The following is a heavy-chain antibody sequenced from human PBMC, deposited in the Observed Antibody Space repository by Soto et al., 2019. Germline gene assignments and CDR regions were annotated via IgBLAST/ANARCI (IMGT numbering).Heavy chain of an antibody. V-gene: IGHV4-34*01. CDR3: ARAFLPRAAAGTRDYYMDV. J-gene: IGHJ6*03. D-gene: IGHD6-13*01. CDR2: INHSGST. Sequence: PSETLSLTCAVYGGSFSGYYWSWIRQPPGKGLEWIGEINHSGSTNYNPSLKSRVTISVDTSKNQFSLKLSSVTAADTAVYYCARAFLPRAAAGTRDYYMDVWGKGTTVTVSS. CDR1: GGSFSGYY.